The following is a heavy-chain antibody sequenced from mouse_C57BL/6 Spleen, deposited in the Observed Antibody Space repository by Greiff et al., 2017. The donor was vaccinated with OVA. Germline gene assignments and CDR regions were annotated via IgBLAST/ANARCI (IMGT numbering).Heavy chain of an antibody. CDR1: GYTFTDYN. CDR2: INPNNGGT. Sequence: EVQLQESGPELVKPGASVKIPCKASGYTFTDYNMDWVKQSHGKSLEWIGDINPNNGGTIYNQKFKGKATLTVDKSSSTAYMELRSLTSEDTAVYYCARDSSGYLDYWGQGTTLTVSS. D-gene: IGHD3-2*02. V-gene: IGHV1-18*01. CDR3: ARDSSGYLDY. J-gene: IGHJ2*01.